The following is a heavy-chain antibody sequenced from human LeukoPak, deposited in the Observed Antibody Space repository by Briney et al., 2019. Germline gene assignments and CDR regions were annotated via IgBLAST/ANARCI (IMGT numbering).Heavy chain of an antibody. CDR2: INHGGST. CDR1: GGSFSVYY. V-gene: IGHV4-34*01. J-gene: IGHJ4*02. CDR3: ARDGSSSESY. Sequence: SETLSLTCAVYGGSFSVYYWSWIRQLPGKGLEWIGEINHGGSTNYNPSLKSRVTISVDTSKNQFSLKLSSVTAADTAVYYCARDGSSSESYWGQGTLVTVSP. D-gene: IGHD6-6*01.